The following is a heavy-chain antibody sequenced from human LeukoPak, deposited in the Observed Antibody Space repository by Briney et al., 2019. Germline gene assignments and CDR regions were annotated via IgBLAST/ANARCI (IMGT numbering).Heavy chain of an antibody. CDR2: FDPEDGET. Sequence: ASVKVSCRVSGYTLTELSMHWVRQAPGKGLEWMGGFDPEDGETIYAQKFQGRVTITADESTSTAYMELSSLRSEDTAVYYCARVVRCSGGSCYSLDYWGQGTLVTVSS. D-gene: IGHD2-15*01. V-gene: IGHV1-24*01. J-gene: IGHJ4*02. CDR1: GYTLTELS. CDR3: ARVVRCSGGSCYSLDY.